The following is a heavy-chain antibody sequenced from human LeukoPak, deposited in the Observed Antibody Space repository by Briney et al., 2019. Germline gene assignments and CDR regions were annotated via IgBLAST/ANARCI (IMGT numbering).Heavy chain of an antibody. J-gene: IGHJ4*02. V-gene: IGHV1-2*02. CDR3: ATSVHVCSSTSCYHYDILTGLNY. Sequence: ASVKVSCKASGYTFTGYYMHWVRRAPGQGLEWMGWINPNSGGTNYAQKFQGRVTMTRDTSISTAYMELSRLRSDDTAVYYCATSVHVCSSTSCYHYDILTGLNYWGQGTLVTVSS. CDR1: GYTFTGYY. D-gene: IGHD3-9*01. CDR2: INPNSGGT.